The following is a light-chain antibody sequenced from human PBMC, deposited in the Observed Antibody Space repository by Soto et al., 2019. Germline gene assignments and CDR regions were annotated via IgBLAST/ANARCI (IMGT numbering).Light chain of an antibody. CDR2: ENN. Sequence: QSVLTQPPSVSEAPGQSVTISCTGSSSNIGAGYEAHWYQQVPGTAPKLLIYENNNRPSGVPDRFSGSKSGTSASLAITGLQAEDEAEYYCQSYDSSLSVYVFGTGTKVTVL. V-gene: IGLV1-40*01. CDR1: SSNIGAGYE. CDR3: QSYDSSLSVYV. J-gene: IGLJ1*01.